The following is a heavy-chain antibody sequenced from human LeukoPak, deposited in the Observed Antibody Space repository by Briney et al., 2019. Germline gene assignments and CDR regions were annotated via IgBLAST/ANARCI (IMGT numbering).Heavy chain of an antibody. CDR3: ASSYYDILTGSNDAFDI. Sequence: SETLSLTCTVSGGSISSYYWSWIRQPPGKGLEWIGYIYYSGSTNYNPSLKSRVTISVDTSKNQFSLKLSSVTAADTAVYYCASSYYDILTGSNDAFDIWGQGTMVTVSS. CDR2: IYYSGST. D-gene: IGHD3-9*01. CDR1: GGSISSYY. J-gene: IGHJ3*02. V-gene: IGHV4-59*01.